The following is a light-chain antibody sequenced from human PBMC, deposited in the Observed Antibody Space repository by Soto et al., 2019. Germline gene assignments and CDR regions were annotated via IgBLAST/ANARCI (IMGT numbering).Light chain of an antibody. CDR1: QSVSSIY. J-gene: IGKJ2*01. Sequence: EIVLTQSPGTLSLSPGERATLSCRASQSVSSIYLAWYPQKPGQAPRLLIYRASSRATGIPDRFSGSGSGTDFTLTISRLEPEDFAVYYCQQYGGSPPYTFGQGTKLEIK. V-gene: IGKV3-20*01. CDR2: RAS. CDR3: QQYGGSPPYT.